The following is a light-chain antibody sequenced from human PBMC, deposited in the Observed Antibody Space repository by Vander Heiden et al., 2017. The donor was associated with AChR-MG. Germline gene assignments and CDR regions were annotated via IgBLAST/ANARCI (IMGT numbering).Light chain of an antibody. CDR2: QDN. CDR1: NLGDKY. CDR3: QAWDNSIVV. J-gene: IGLJ2*01. V-gene: IGLV3-1*01. Sequence: SSELTQPPSVSVSPGQTASIACSGDNLGDKYISWYQQKPGQSPVLVIFQDNRRPSGTPERFSGSNSGNTATLAISGTQAMDEGDYYCQAWDNSIVVFGGGTKLTVL.